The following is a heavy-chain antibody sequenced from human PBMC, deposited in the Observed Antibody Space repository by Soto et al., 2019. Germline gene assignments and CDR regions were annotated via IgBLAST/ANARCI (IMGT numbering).Heavy chain of an antibody. CDR3: ARHNYGSGSTYFDY. V-gene: IGHV4-59*08. D-gene: IGHD3-10*01. CDR2: IYYSGSN. J-gene: IGHJ4*02. CDR1: GGSISSYY. Sequence: QVQLQESGPGLVKPSETLSLTCTVSGGSISSYYWSWIRQPPGKGLEWIGYIYYSGSNNYNPSLKSRVTISVDTSKNQFSLKLNSMTAADTAVYYCARHNYGSGSTYFDYWGQGTLVTVSS.